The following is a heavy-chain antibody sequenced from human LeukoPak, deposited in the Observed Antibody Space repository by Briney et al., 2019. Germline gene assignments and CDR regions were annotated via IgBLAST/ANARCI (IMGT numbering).Heavy chain of an antibody. CDR2: ISAYNGNT. J-gene: IGHJ4*02. D-gene: IGHD3-16*02. CDR3: ARDWYYDYVWGSYRPSFDY. V-gene: IGHV1-18*01. Sequence: ASVKVSCKASGYTFTSYGISWVRQAPGQGLEWMGWISAYNGNTNYAQKLQGRVTMTTDTSTSTAYMELRSLRSDDTAVYYCARDWYYDYVWGSYRPSFDYWGQGTLVTVSS. CDR1: GYTFTSYG.